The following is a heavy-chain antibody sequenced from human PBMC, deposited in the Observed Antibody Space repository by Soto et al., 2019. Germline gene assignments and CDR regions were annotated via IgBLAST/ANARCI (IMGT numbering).Heavy chain of an antibody. J-gene: IGHJ6*03. CDR2: IYYSGST. CDR3: ARRASTGYYYYYMDV. V-gene: IGHV4-59*08. Sequence: QVQLQESGPGLVKPSETLSLTCTVSGGSISSYYWSWIRQPPGKGLEWIGYIYYSGSTNYNPSLKSRVTISVDTSKNQFSLKLSSVTAADTAVYYCARRASTGYYYYYMDVWGKGTTVTVSS. CDR1: GGSISSYY.